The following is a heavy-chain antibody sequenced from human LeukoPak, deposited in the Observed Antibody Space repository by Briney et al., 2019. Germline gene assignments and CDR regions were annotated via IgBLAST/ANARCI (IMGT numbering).Heavy chain of an antibody. CDR2: ILYTGSA. CDR3: ARRAASAGYFDY. V-gene: IGHV4-39*01. J-gene: IGHJ4*02. Sequence: SETLSLTCTVSAGSISSSSYYWGWIRQPPGKGLEWIGNILYTGSAFHNPFLKSRVTISVDTSRGQFSLNLRSVTAADTAAYFCARRAASAGYFDYWGQGTLVTVSS. D-gene: IGHD6-13*01. CDR1: AGSISSSSYY.